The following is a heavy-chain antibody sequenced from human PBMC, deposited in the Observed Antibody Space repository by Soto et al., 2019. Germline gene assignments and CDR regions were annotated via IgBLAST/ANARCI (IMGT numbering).Heavy chain of an antibody. CDR2: IYHTGRT. D-gene: IGHD6-19*01. V-gene: IGHV4-39*01. Sequence: SETLSLTCTVSGGSIRGTSFYCGWIRQPPGKGLEWIGNIYHTGRTYYDPSLKSRVAISVDTTKNQSSLSLSSVTAADSAVYYCANPISQFTSGLFHPDYWGQGKLVTVSS. J-gene: IGHJ4*02. CDR1: GGSIRGTSFY. CDR3: ANPISQFTSGLFHPDY.